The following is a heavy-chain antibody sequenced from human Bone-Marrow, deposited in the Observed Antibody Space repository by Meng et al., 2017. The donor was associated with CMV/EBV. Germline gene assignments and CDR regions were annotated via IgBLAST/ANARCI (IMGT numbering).Heavy chain of an antibody. CDR2: ISYDGSNK. D-gene: IGHD2-2*02. CDR3: AREEAGGWSSTSRYTSEWFDP. V-gene: IGHV3-30-3*01. Sequence: GESLKISCAASGFTFSSYAMHWVRQAPGKGLEWVAVISYDGSNKYYADSVKGRFTISRDNSKNTLYLQMNSLRAEDPAVYYCAREEAGGWSSTSRYTSEWFDPWGQGTLVTVSS. J-gene: IGHJ5*02. CDR1: GFTFSSYA.